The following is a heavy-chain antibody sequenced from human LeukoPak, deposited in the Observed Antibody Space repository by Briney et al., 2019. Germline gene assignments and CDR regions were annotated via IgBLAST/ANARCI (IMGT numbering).Heavy chain of an antibody. CDR2: IYYSGST. J-gene: IGHJ6*02. CDR1: GGSISSYY. D-gene: IGHD2-2*01. Sequence: SETLSLTCTVSGGSISSYYWSWIRQPPGKGLEWIGYIYYSGSTNYNPSLKSRVTISVDTSKNQFSLKLSSVTAADTAVYYCARDKGFRCSSTSCYDGYGMDVWGQGTTVTVSS. CDR3: ARDKGFRCSSTSCYDGYGMDV. V-gene: IGHV4-59*01.